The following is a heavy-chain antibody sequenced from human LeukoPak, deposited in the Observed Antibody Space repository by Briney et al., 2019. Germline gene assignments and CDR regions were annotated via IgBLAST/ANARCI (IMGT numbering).Heavy chain of an antibody. Sequence: GGSLRLSCAASGFTFSSYGMHWVRQAPGKGLEWVAFIRYDGSNKYYADSVKGRFTISRDNSKNTLYLQMNSLRAEDTAVYYCARDGIGTVTSWARGMDVWGQGTTVTVSS. CDR2: IRYDGSNK. CDR1: GFTFSSYG. V-gene: IGHV3-30*02. J-gene: IGHJ6*02. D-gene: IGHD4-23*01. CDR3: ARDGIGTVTSWARGMDV.